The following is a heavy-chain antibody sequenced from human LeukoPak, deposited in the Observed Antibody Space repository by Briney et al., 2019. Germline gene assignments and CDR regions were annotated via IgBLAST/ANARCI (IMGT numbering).Heavy chain of an antibody. CDR1: GGSISSYY. D-gene: IGHD2-2*01. CDR2: IYYSGST. Sequence: PSETLSLTCTVSGGSISSYYWSWIRQPPGKGLEWIGYIYYSGSTNYNPSLKSRVTISVDTSKNQFSLKLSSVTAADTAVYYCASLVPAAATYYFDYWGQGTLVTVSS. CDR3: ASLVPAAATYYFDY. J-gene: IGHJ4*02. V-gene: IGHV4-59*01.